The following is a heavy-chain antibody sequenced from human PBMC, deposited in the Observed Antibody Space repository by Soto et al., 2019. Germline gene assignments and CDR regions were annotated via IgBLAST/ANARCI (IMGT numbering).Heavy chain of an antibody. Sequence: EVQLMESGGGLVQPGGSLRLSCAASGFTFSIYWMHWVRQAPGKGPVWVSRIDNAGSSARYADSVKGRFTISRDNAKNTVYLQMNSLRAEDTAVYYCTRVGGSVSGMDVWRQGTTVTVSS. J-gene: IGHJ6*02. V-gene: IGHV3-74*01. CDR1: GFTFSIYW. CDR3: TRVGGSVSGMDV. D-gene: IGHD1-26*01. CDR2: IDNAGSSA.